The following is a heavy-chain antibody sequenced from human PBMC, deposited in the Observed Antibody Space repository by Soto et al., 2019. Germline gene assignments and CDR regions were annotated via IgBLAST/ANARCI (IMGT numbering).Heavy chain of an antibody. Sequence: PSETLSLTCTVSGGSISSSSYYWGWIRQPPGKGLEWIGSIYYSGSTYYNQSLKSQVTISVDTSKNQFSLKLSSVTAADTAVYYCSRHGVFFSADNYYDSSGYVDDPPNWFDPWGQGTLVTVSS. CDR2: IYYSGST. V-gene: IGHV4-39*01. CDR3: SRHGVFFSADNYYDSSGYVDDPPNWFDP. D-gene: IGHD3-22*01. CDR1: GGSISSSSYY. J-gene: IGHJ5*02.